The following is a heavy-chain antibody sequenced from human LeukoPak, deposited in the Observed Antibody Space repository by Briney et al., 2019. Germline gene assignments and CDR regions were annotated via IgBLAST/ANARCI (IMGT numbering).Heavy chain of an antibody. J-gene: IGHJ5*02. V-gene: IGHV4-31*03. CDR2: IYYSGST. CDR1: GGSISSGGYY. CDR3: ARSNYDFWSGPHIDP. Sequence: SQTLSLTCTVSGGSISSGGYYWSWIRQHPGKGLERIGYIYYSGSTYYNPSLKSRVTISVDTSKNQFSLKLSSVTAADTAVYYCARSNYDFWSGPHIDPWGQGTLVTVSS. D-gene: IGHD3-3*01.